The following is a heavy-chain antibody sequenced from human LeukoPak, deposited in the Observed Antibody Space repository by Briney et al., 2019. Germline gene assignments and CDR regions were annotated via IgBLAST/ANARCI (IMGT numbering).Heavy chain of an antibody. D-gene: IGHD3-16*01. CDR1: GYSFTKYG. CDR3: ARDAGGTLSTSWHWFDP. V-gene: IGHV1-18*01. J-gene: IGHJ5*02. Sequence: AAVKVSCKASGYSFTKYGFSWVRQAPGQGLEWMGWISAYNGNRNYAQKLQGRVSMTTDTSTSTAYMELRSLRSDDTAVYYCARDAGGTLSTSWHWFDPWGRGTLVTVSS. CDR2: ISAYNGNR.